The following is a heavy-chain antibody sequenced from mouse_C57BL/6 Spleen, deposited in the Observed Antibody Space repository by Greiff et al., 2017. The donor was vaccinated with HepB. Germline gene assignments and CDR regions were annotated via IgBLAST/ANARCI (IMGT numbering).Heavy chain of an antibody. CDR1: GYTFTSYW. Sequence: VQLQQPGAELVMPGASVKLSCKASGYTFTSYWMHWVKQRPGQGLEWIGEIDPSDSYTNYNQKFKGKSTLTVDKSSSTAYMQLSSLTSEDSAVYYCARQGLTGTIYYAMDYWGQGTSVTVAS. CDR2: IDPSDSYT. CDR3: ARQGLTGTIYYAMDY. J-gene: IGHJ4*01. D-gene: IGHD4-1*01. V-gene: IGHV1-69*01.